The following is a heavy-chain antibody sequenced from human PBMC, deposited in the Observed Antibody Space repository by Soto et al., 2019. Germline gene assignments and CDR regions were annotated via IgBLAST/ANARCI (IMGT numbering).Heavy chain of an antibody. V-gene: IGHV3-33*01. Sequence: PGGSLRLSCAASGFTFSSYGMHWVRQAPGKGLECVAVIWYDGSNKYYADSVKGRFTISRDNSKNTLYLQMNSLRAEDTAVYYCARGSPRVVPAAPYSYYGMDVWGQGTTVTVSS. CDR2: IWYDGSNK. CDR1: GFTFSSYG. J-gene: IGHJ6*02. CDR3: ARGSPRVVPAAPYSYYGMDV. D-gene: IGHD2-2*01.